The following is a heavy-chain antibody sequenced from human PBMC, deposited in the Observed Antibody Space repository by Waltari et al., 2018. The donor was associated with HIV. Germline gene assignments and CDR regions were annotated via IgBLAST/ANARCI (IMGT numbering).Heavy chain of an antibody. CDR1: GFTFSSYS. V-gene: IGHV3-21*01. CDR2: ISSSSSYI. J-gene: IGHJ4*02. D-gene: IGHD3-22*01. CDR3: ARGSDYYDSSGYYINY. Sequence: SGFTFSSYSMNWVRQAPGKGLEWVSSISSSSSYIYYADSVKGRFTISRDNAKNSLYLQMNSLRAEDTAVYYCARGSDYYDSSGYYINYWGQGTLVTVSS.